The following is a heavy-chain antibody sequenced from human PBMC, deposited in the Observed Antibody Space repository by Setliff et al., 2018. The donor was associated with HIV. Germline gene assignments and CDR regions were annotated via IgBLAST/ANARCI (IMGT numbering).Heavy chain of an antibody. CDR3: ARDSRFSSDYGDFDY. V-gene: IGHV3-21*01. Sequence: PGGSLRLSCAASGFTFSSYSMNWVRQAPGKGLEWVSSIRGSGSFMYYADSVKGRFTISRDNAKNSLYLQMDSLRAEDTAVYYCARDSRFSSDYGDFDYWGQGALVTVSS. J-gene: IGHJ4*02. CDR1: GFTFSSYS. D-gene: IGHD3-22*01. CDR2: IRGSGSFM.